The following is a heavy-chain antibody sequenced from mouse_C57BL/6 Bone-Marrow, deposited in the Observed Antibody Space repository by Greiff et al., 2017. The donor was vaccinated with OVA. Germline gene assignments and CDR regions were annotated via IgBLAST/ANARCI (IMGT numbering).Heavy chain of an antibody. V-gene: IGHV1-76*01. CDR2: IYPGSGNT. Sequence: QVQLQQSGAELVRPGASVKLSCKASGYTFTDYYINWVKQRPGQGLEWIARIYPGSGNTYYNEKFKGKATLTAEKSSSTAYMQLSSLTSEDSAVYFCARGDYYGSSDWYFDVWGTGTTVTVSS. J-gene: IGHJ1*03. D-gene: IGHD1-1*01. CDR3: ARGDYYGSSDWYFDV. CDR1: GYTFTDYY.